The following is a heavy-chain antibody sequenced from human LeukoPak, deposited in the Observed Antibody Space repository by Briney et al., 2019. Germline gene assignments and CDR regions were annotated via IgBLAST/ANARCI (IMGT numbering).Heavy chain of an antibody. J-gene: IGHJ4*02. V-gene: IGHV3-23*01. D-gene: IGHD5-24*01. CDR1: GFTFGDYA. CDR3: AKDAKWLLFES. Sequence: GGSLRLSCTASGFTFGDYAMSWVRQAPGKGLEWVSAISGRGGRTYYADSVKGRFAIPRDNSKNTLCRQMNSLRAEETAVYYCAKDAKWLLFESWGEGTLVTVSS. CDR2: ISGRGGRT.